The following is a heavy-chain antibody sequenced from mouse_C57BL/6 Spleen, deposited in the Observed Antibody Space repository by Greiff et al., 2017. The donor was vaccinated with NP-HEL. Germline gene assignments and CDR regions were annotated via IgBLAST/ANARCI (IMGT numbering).Heavy chain of an antibody. CDR2: IHPSSGYT. CDR1: GYTFTSYW. V-gene: IGHV1-7*01. J-gene: IGHJ1*03. CDR3: ASSRYFDV. Sequence: QVQLQQSGAELVKPGASVKLSCKASGYTFTSYWMYWVKQRPGQGLEWIGYIHPSSGYTKYNQTFKDKATLTADKSSSTAYMQLSSLTYEDSAVYYCASSRYFDVWGTGTTVTVSS.